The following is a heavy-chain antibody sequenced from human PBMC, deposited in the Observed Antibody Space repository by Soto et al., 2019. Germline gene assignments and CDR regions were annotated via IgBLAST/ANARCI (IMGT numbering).Heavy chain of an antibody. CDR1: GGSISSSRYY. Sequence: SETLSLICSVSGGSISSSRYYWGWIRQSPGKGLEWIGTIYNSGNTYYKPSLKIRVNISLDTSKKQFSLKLGFVTVADTAVYYCARQVRYSSGWYVAWYYYYGMDVWGQGTTVT. J-gene: IGHJ6*02. V-gene: IGHV4-39*01. CDR3: ARQVRYSSGWYVAWYYYYGMDV. D-gene: IGHD6-19*01. CDR2: IYNSGNT.